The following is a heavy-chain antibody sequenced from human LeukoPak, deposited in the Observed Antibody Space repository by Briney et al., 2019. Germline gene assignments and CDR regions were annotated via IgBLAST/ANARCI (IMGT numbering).Heavy chain of an antibody. CDR1: GFTFCSYA. V-gene: IGHV3-23*01. CDR3: AKGGPAARLFDY. J-gene: IGHJ4*02. Sequence: PRGSLRPSCAASGFTFCSYAVSWVRPVPGEGMGWVSAFSGRGGSTYYADSVTSPSTISIDNSKTTLYLQMNSLRAEDTAVYYCAKGGPAARLFDYWGKGTLVTVSS. D-gene: IGHD6-6*01. CDR2: FSGRGGST.